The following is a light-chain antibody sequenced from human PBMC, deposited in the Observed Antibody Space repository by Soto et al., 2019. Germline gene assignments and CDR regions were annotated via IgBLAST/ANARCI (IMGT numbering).Light chain of an antibody. CDR2: DAS. CDR1: QTVRNNY. CDR3: QQFSSYPLT. Sequence: VLTQSAGSLSITPGKTTTIFSRASQTVRNNYLAWYQQKPGQAPRFLIYDASSRATGIPARFSGGGSGTDFTLTISRLEPEDFAVYYCQQFSSYPLTFGGGTKVDI. J-gene: IGKJ4*01. V-gene: IGKV3-20*01.